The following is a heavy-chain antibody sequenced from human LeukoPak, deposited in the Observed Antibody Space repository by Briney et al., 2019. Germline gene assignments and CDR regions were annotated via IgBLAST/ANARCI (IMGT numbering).Heavy chain of an antibody. J-gene: IGHJ5*02. CDR1: GGSISSGDYY. CDR2: MYYSGST. V-gene: IGHV4-30-4*01. Sequence: SQTLSLTCTVSGGSISSGDYYWSWIRQPPGKGLEWIAYMYYSGSTYYNPSLKSRVTMSADTSKNQLSLKLSSVTAADTAVYYCARPYYYDSRIDPWGQGILVAVSS. D-gene: IGHD3-22*01. CDR3: ARPYYYDSRIDP.